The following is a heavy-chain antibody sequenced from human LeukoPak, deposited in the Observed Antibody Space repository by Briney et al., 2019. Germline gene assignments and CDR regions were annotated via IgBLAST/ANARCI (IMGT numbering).Heavy chain of an antibody. CDR3: ARVADSSGYPNYFDY. CDR2: INPNSGGT. J-gene: IGHJ4*02. V-gene: IGHV1-2*06. D-gene: IGHD3-22*01. Sequence: ASVKVSCKASGYTFTGYYMHWVRQAPGQGLEWMGRINPNSGGTNYAQKFQGRATMTRDTSISTAYMELSRLRSDDTAVYYCARVADSSGYPNYFDYWGQGTLVTVSS. CDR1: GYTFTGYY.